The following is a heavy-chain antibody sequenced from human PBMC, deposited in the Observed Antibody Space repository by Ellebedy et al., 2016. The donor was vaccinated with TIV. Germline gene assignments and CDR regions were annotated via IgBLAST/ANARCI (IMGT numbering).Heavy chain of an antibody. D-gene: IGHD2-2*01. CDR3: TTLYCSSTSCYLDY. CDR2: IKSKTDGGTT. V-gene: IGHV3-15*01. Sequence: GESLKISCAASGFTFSNAWMSWVRQAPGKGLEWVGRIKSKTDGGTTDYAAPVKGRFTISRDDSKNTLYLQMNSLKTEDTAVYYCTTLYCSSTSCYLDYWGQGTLVTVSS. CDR1: GFTFSNAW. J-gene: IGHJ4*02.